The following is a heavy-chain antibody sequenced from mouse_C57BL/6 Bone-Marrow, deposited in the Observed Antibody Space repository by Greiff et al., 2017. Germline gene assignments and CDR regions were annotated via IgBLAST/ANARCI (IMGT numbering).Heavy chain of an antibody. CDR2: INPSYGTT. Sequence: VQLQQPGPELVKPGASVKISCKASGYSFTGYNMNWVKQSNGKSLEWIGVINPSYGTTSYNQKFKGKATLTVDHSSSTAYMQLNSLTSDDSAVYYCSRYYAMDDWGQGTSVTVSS. J-gene: IGHJ4*01. CDR1: GYSFTGYN. V-gene: IGHV1-39*01. CDR3: SRYYAMDD.